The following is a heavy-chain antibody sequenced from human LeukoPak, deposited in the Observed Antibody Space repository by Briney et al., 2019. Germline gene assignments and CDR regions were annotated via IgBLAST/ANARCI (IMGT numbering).Heavy chain of an antibody. CDR3: AREFILTGYSSYYFDY. CDR2: ISGSSTYI. V-gene: IGHV3-21*01. CDR1: GFTFSSYS. Sequence: GGSLRLSCVVSGFTFSSYSMNWVRQAPGKGLEWVSPISGSSTYISHADSVKGRFAISRDNAKNSLFLQMNSLRAEDTAVYYCAREFILTGYSSYYFDYWGQGTLVTVSS. J-gene: IGHJ4*02. D-gene: IGHD3-9*01.